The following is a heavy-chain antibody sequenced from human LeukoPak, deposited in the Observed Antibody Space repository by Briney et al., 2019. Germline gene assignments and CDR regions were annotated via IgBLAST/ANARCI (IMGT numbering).Heavy chain of an antibody. CDR3: ARGWEGYYMDV. Sequence: SETLSLTCTVSGGSISSYYWSWIRQPPGKGLEWIGYIYYSGSTNYNPSLKSRVTISVDTSKNQFSLKLSSVTAADTAVYYCARGWEGYYMDVWGKGTTVTVSS. CDR2: IYYSGST. J-gene: IGHJ6*03. CDR1: GGSISSYY. V-gene: IGHV4-59*12. D-gene: IGHD1-26*01.